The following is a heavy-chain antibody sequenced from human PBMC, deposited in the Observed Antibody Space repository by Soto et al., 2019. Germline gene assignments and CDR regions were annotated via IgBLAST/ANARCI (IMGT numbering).Heavy chain of an antibody. J-gene: IGHJ6*02. CDR2: ISAYNGNT. CDR3: AREGGFSSLYYYGMDV. D-gene: IGHD3-16*01. CDR1: GYPVTSYG. V-gene: IGHV1-18*04. Sequence: SVKVACTAPGYPVTSYGISLVRQAPGQGLEWMGWISAYNGNTNYAQKLQGRVTMTTDTSTSTAYMELRSLRSDDTAVYYCAREGGFSSLYYYGMDVWGQGTTVTVSS.